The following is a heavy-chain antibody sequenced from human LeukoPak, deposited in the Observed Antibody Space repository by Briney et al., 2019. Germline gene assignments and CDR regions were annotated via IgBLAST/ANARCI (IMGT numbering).Heavy chain of an antibody. Sequence: SETLSLTCTVSGGSISSYYWSWIRQPPGKGLEWIGYIYYSGSTNYNPSLKSRVTISVDTSRNQFSLKLSSVTAADTAVYCCASDGAAADNFDYWGQGTLVTVSS. J-gene: IGHJ4*02. CDR3: ASDGAAADNFDY. V-gene: IGHV4-59*01. CDR1: GGSISSYY. CDR2: IYYSGST. D-gene: IGHD6-13*01.